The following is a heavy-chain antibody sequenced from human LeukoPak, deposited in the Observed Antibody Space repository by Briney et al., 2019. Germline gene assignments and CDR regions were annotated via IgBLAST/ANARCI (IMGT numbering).Heavy chain of an antibody. V-gene: IGHV3-30*02. Sequence: GGSLRLSCVASGFTFSIYGMHWVRQAPGKGLEWVAYLAYDASLVDYTNSVKGRFTISRDNSKNTLFLQMNSLRPEDTAVYYCAKKGGSWNYFDSWGQGTLVTVSS. D-gene: IGHD6-13*01. J-gene: IGHJ4*02. CDR3: AKKGGSWNYFDS. CDR2: LAYDASLV. CDR1: GFTFSIYG.